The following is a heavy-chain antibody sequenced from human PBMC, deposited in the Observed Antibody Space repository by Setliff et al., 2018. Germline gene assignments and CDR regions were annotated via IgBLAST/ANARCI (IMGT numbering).Heavy chain of an antibody. CDR2: IYYSGST. CDR3: ARQYCSGGTCYFDY. CDR1: GGSISSRNYY. J-gene: IGHJ4*02. D-gene: IGHD2-15*01. V-gene: IGHV4-39*07. Sequence: PSETLSLTCTVSGGSISSRNYYWGWIRQPPGKGLEWIGSIYYSGSTYYNPSLRSRVTMSLDTSANQFSLNLRSVTAADTAVYYCARQYCSGGTCYFDYWGQGTLVTVSS.